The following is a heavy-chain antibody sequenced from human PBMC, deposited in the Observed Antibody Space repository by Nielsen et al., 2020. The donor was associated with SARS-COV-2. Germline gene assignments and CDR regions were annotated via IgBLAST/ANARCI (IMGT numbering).Heavy chain of an antibody. D-gene: IGHD6-19*01. CDR2: ISSSSSYT. Sequence: GESLKISCAASGFTFSDYYISWIRQAPGKGLEWVSYISSSSSYTNYADSVKGRFTISRDSAKNSLYLQMNSLRAEDTAVYYCARGELGIAVAGTDYWGQGTLVTVSS. CDR1: GFTFSDYY. CDR3: ARGELGIAVAGTDY. J-gene: IGHJ4*02. V-gene: IGHV3-11*05.